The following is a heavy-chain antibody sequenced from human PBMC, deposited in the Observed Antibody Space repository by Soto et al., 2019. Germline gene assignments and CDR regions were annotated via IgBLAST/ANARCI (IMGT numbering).Heavy chain of an antibody. CDR1: GFTFGDYY. V-gene: IGHV3-11*01. CDR3: AREGGSGSPLLGGIDY. D-gene: IGHD3-10*01. CDR2: VGDSGGGR. Sequence: PGGSLRLSCAASGFTFGDYYMSWSRQAPGKGLDWVSYVGDSGGGRYYADSAQGRFTISRDNAKNSLYLEMNSLRLEATAVSDCAREGGSGSPLLGGIDYWGQGILVTVSS. J-gene: IGHJ4*02.